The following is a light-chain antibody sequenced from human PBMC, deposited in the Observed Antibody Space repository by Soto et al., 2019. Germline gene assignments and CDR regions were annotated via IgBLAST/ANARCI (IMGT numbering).Light chain of an antibody. V-gene: IGKV1-33*01. Sequence: DIQMTQSPSSLSASVGDRVTITCQASQDISFFLNCYQQKPGKAPKLLIYDASILQAGVPSRFSGGGSGTDFTFTISSLHPEDVATYYCQQFDTLITFGQGTRLEIK. CDR1: QDISFF. J-gene: IGKJ5*01. CDR2: DAS. CDR3: QQFDTLIT.